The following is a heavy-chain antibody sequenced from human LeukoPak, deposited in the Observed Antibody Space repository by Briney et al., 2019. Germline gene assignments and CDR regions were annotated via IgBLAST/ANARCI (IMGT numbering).Heavy chain of an antibody. CDR2: IYYSGST. D-gene: IGHD1-1*01. Sequence: SQTMSLTCTVSGGSISSYYWSWIRQPPGKGLEWIGYIYYSGSTNYNPSLKSRVTISVDTSKNQFSLKLNSVTAADTAVYYCARDPRGGTSRDNWFDPWGQGTLVTVSS. V-gene: IGHV4-59*01. CDR1: GGSISSYY. J-gene: IGHJ5*02. CDR3: ARDPRGGTSRDNWFDP.